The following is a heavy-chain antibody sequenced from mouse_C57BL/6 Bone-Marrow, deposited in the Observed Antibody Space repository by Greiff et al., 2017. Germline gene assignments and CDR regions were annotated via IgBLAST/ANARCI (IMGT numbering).Heavy chain of an antibody. CDR3: ARSGRLGRSFDN. D-gene: IGHD4-1*01. CDR1: GYTFTSYW. J-gene: IGHJ2*01. V-gene: IGHV1-55*01. Sequence: QVQLQQPGAELVKPGASVKMSCKASGYTFTSYWITWVKQRPGQGLEWIGYIYPTSGRTNSNDKFKSKSILTVDTSSNTAYMQLSSLTSEDSAVFYCARSGRLGRSFDNWGKGTTLTVSS. CDR2: IYPTSGRT.